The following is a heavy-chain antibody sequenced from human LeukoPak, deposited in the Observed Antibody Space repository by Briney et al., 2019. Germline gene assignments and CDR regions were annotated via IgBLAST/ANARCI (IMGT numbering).Heavy chain of an antibody. V-gene: IGHV3-66*01. Sequence: GGSLRLSCAASGFTVSSNYMSWVRQAPGKGLEWVSVIYSGGSTYYADSVKGRFTISRDNSKNTLYLQMNSLRAEDTAVYYCGGYSYDSSGLGGYWGQGTLVTVSS. CDR2: IYSGGST. CDR3: GGYSYDSSGLGGY. CDR1: GFTVSSNY. D-gene: IGHD3-22*01. J-gene: IGHJ4*02.